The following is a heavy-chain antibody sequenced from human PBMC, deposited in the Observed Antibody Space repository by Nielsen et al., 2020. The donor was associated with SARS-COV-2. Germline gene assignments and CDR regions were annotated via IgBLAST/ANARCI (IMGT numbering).Heavy chain of an antibody. CDR3: AKEEGTNPGDV. J-gene: IGHJ6*02. CDR1: AFTFSADW. V-gene: IGHV3-7*03. CDR2: INPDGSKR. D-gene: IGHD1-1*01. Sequence: GESLKISCAASAFTFSADWMSWVRQTPEKGLEWVANINPDGSKRYSVDSVRGRFTISRDNAKNSLYLQMNNLRAEDTAVYYCAKEEGTNPGDVWGQGTTVTVSS.